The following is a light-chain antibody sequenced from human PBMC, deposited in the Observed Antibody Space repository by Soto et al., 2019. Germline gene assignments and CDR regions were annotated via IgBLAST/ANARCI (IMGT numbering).Light chain of an antibody. CDR3: HQYNNWPLT. CDR1: QSVSSN. Sequence: EIVMTQSPATLSVSPGERATRSCRASQSVSSNLAWYQQKPGQAPRLLIFGASTRATGIPARFSGSGSGTEFTLTISSLQSEDFAVYYCHQYNNWPLTFGGGTKVDI. V-gene: IGKV3-15*01. J-gene: IGKJ4*01. CDR2: GAS.